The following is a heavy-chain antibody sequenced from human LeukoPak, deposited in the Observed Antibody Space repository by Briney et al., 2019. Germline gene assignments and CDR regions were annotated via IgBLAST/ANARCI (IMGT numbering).Heavy chain of an antibody. V-gene: IGHV3-21*01. CDR3: AREDRVGAFDI. J-gene: IGHJ3*02. CDR1: GFTFSSYS. D-gene: IGHD5-12*01. Sequence: GGSLRLSSAASGFTFSSYSMNWVRQAPGKGLEWVSSISSSSSYIYYADSVKGRFTISRDNAKNSLYLQMNSLRAEDTAVYYCAREDRVGAFDIWGQGTMVTVSS. CDR2: ISSSSSYI.